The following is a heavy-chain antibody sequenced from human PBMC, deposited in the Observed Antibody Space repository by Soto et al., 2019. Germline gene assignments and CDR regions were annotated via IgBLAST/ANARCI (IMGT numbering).Heavy chain of an antibody. V-gene: IGHV4-30-4*01. CDR3: ASRHSSPYFDY. CDR2: IYYSGRT. Sequence: QVQLQESGPGLVKPSQTLSLTCTVSGGSISSGDYYWSWIRQPPGKGLEWIGSIYYSGRTYYNPSLNGLVTISVDTSKNQFSRKLNSVTAADTAVYYCASRHSSPYFDYWGQGTLVTVSS. D-gene: IGHD6-13*01. CDR1: GGSISSGDYY. J-gene: IGHJ4*02.